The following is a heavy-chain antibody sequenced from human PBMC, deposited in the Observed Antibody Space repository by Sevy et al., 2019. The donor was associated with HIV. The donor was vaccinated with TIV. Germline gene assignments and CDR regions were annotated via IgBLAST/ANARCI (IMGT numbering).Heavy chain of an antibody. Sequence: GGSLRLSCKASGFIFSRYGVHWVRQAPGKGLEWVASIFNDGKTKYYGDPVKGRFTISRDTAKNSLYLQMNSLRAEDTAVYYCARDLPPSATTVAHFDYWGQGTLVTVSS. J-gene: IGHJ4*02. CDR3: ARDLPPSATTVAHFDY. D-gene: IGHD4-17*01. CDR2: IFNDGKTK. CDR1: GFIFSRYG. V-gene: IGHV3-33*01.